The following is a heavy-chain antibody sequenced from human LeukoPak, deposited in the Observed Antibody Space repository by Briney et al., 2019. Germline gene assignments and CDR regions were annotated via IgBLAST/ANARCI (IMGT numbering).Heavy chain of an antibody. CDR3: ASLGSGWPN. V-gene: IGHV3-48*03. CDR1: GFTFSSYE. Sequence: PGGSLRLSCAASGFTFSSYEMNWVRQAPGKGLEWVSYISSSGSTIYYADSVKGRFTISRDNSKNSLYLQMNSLRAEDTAVYYCASLGSGWPNWGQGTLVTVSS. J-gene: IGHJ4*02. D-gene: IGHD6-19*01. CDR2: ISSSGSTI.